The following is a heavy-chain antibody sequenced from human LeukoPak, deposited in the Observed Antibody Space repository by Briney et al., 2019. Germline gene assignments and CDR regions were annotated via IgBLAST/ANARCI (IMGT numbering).Heavy chain of an antibody. Sequence: PGGSLRLSCAASGFTFSSYAMAWVRQAPGEGLEWVAFIRYDGSNEYYADSVKGRLTISRDNSKNTLYLQLKSLRTEDTAVYYCAKDADSYYGSGNSMDVWGKGITVTISS. D-gene: IGHD3-10*01. V-gene: IGHV3-30*02. J-gene: IGHJ6*03. CDR2: IRYDGSNE. CDR3: AKDADSYYGSGNSMDV. CDR1: GFTFSSYA.